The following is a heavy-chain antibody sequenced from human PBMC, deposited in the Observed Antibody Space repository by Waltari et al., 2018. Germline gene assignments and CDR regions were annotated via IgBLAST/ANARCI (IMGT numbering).Heavy chain of an antibody. CDR1: EFTFAYYW. J-gene: IGHJ4*02. CDR3: ATQSWSNFEY. CDR2: IKEDGSEK. D-gene: IGHD3-3*01. Sequence: EVQLVESGGGLVQPGGSLRLSCAASEFTFAYYWVTWVRQAPGKGLEWVANIKEDGSEKYYVDSVKGRFTISRDNAKNSLYLQMNSLRVEDTAVYYCATQSWSNFEYWGQGTLVTVSS. V-gene: IGHV3-7*01.